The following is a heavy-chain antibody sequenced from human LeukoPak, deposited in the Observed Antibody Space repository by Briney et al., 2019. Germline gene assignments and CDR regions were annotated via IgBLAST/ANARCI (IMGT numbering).Heavy chain of an antibody. CDR1: GFTFDDYA. D-gene: IGHD6-13*01. CDR3: AKSDGAIAAAGPDY. V-gene: IGHV3-43D*03. Sequence: GGSLRLSCAASGFTFDDYAMHWVRQAPGKGLEWVSLISWDGGSTYYADSVKGRFTISRDNSKNTLYLQMNSLRAEDTAVYYCAKSDGAIAAAGPDYWGQGILVTVSS. CDR2: ISWDGGST. J-gene: IGHJ4*02.